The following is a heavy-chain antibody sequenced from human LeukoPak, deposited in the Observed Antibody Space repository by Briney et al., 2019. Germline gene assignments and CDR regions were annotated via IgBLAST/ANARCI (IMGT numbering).Heavy chain of an antibody. D-gene: IGHD3-10*01. V-gene: IGHV4-61*02. J-gene: IGHJ4*02. CDR1: GGSISSGSYY. Sequence: SETLSLTCTVSGGSISSGSYYWSWIRQPAGKGLEWIGRIYTSGSTNYNPSLKSRVTISVDTSKNQFSLKLSSVTAADTAVYYCARVNYGSGKTDYRGQGTLVTVSS. CDR2: IYTSGST. CDR3: ARVNYGSGKTDY.